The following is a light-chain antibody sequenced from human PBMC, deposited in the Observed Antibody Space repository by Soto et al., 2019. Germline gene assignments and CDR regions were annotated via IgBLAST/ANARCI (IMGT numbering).Light chain of an antibody. CDR3: QQYDVYST. CDR1: QSISSW. Sequence: DIQMTQSPSTLSASVGDRVTITCRASQSISSWLAWYQQKPGRAPKLLIYKASSLESGVPSRFSGSGFGTEFTLTISSLQPDDCGLYYCQQYDVYSTFGQGTKVDIK. V-gene: IGKV1-5*03. CDR2: KAS. J-gene: IGKJ1*01.